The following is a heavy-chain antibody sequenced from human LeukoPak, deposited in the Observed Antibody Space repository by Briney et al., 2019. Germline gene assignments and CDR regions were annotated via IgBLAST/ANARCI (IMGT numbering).Heavy chain of an antibody. V-gene: IGHV4-61*08. CDR2: LHPSGST. CDR1: GGSISSGGYS. D-gene: IGHD5-12*01. Sequence: SETLSLTCTVSGGSISSGGYSWTWIRQHPGKGLEWIGRLHPSGSTNYNPSLKSRLTMSLDTSKNQFSLKLSSVTAADTAVYYCARVGLRQTAWFDPWGQGIPVTVSS. CDR3: ARVGLRQTAWFDP. J-gene: IGHJ5*02.